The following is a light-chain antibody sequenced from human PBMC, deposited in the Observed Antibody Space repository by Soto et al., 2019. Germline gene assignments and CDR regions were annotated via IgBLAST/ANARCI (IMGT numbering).Light chain of an antibody. CDR2: AAS. J-gene: IGKJ4*01. V-gene: IGKV1-27*01. CDR1: QGISHY. Sequence: DIQMTQSPSSLSASVGDRVTITCRASQGISHYLAWYQKKPGKLPKLLIYAASTLQSGVPSRFSGSGSGTDFTLTISSLQPEDAATYYCQKYNSAPLTFGGGTKVEIK. CDR3: QKYNSAPLT.